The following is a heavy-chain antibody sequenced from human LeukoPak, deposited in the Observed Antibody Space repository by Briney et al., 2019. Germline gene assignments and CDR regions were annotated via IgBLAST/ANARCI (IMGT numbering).Heavy chain of an antibody. J-gene: IGHJ6*02. CDR2: ISGSGGST. Sequence: PGGSLRLSCAASGFTFSSYALSWVRQAPGKGLEWVSAISGSGGSTYYADYVKGRFTISKDNSKNTLYLQMNSLRAEDTAVYYCAKVSRAITGTNYYGMDVWGQGTTVTVSS. CDR1: GFTFSSYA. D-gene: IGHD1-20*01. CDR3: AKVSRAITGTNYYGMDV. V-gene: IGHV3-23*01.